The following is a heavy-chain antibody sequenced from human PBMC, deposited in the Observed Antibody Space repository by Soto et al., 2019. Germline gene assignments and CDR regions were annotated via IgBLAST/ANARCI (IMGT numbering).Heavy chain of an antibody. CDR2: ISYDGSNK. Sequence: PGGSLRLSCAASGFTFSSYGMHWVLQAPGKGLEWVAVISYDGSNKYYADSVKGRFTISRDNSKNTLYLQMNSLRAEDTAVYYCAKDPDYDFWSGIDYWGQGTLVTVSS. D-gene: IGHD3-3*01. V-gene: IGHV3-30*18. CDR3: AKDPDYDFWSGIDY. J-gene: IGHJ4*02. CDR1: GFTFSSYG.